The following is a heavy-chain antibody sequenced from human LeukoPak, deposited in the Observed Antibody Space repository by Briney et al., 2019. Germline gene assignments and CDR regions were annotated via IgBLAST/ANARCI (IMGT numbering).Heavy chain of an antibody. CDR2: IVVGSGNT. V-gene: IGHV1-58*01. J-gene: IGHJ6*03. Sequence: SVKVSCKASGFTFTSSAVQWVRQARGQRLEWIGWIVVGSGNTNYAQKFQERVTITRDMSTSTAYMELSSLRSEDTAVYYCAASDYDFWSGHVNYHMDVWGKGTTVTVSS. D-gene: IGHD3-3*01. CDR1: GFTFTSSA. CDR3: AASDYDFWSGHVNYHMDV.